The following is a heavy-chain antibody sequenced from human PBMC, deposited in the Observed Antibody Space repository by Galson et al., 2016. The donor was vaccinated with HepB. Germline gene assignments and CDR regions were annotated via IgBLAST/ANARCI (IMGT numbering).Heavy chain of an antibody. CDR1: GASISSNEW. V-gene: IGHV4-4*02. D-gene: IGHD3-16*01. CDR2: ISQSGNT. Sequence: SETLSLTCDVSGASISSNEWWSWVRQPPGKGLEWIGEISQSGNTNYNPSLKSRVTISADKSQNQLSLSLNSVTAADTAGYYCSGGRGDVGERLAYWGQGTLVTVSS. J-gene: IGHJ4*02. CDR3: SGGRGDVGERLAY.